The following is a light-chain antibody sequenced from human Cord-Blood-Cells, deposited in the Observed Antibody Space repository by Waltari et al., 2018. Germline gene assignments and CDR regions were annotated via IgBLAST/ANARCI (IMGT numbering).Light chain of an antibody. Sequence: QSALTQPASVSGSPGQSITISCTGTSSDVGGYHYFSWYQQHPGKAPNLMIYDVSKRPSGVSNRFSGSKSGNMASLTISGLQAEDEADYYCSSYTSSSTLGVFGGGTKLTVL. CDR1: SSDVGGYHY. CDR2: DVS. J-gene: IGLJ3*02. CDR3: SSYTSSSTLGV. V-gene: IGLV2-14*01.